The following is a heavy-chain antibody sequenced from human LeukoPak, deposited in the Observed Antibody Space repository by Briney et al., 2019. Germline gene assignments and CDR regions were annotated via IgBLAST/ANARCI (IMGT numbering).Heavy chain of an antibody. CDR3: ARDRGPHRSSPSSGAFDI. CDR1: GFTFSSSW. CDR2: VNGDGTGT. D-gene: IGHD6-6*01. J-gene: IGHJ3*02. Sequence: GGSLRLSCAASGFTFSSSWMHWVRQAPGKGLIWVSRVNGDGTGTIYADSVKGRFTISRDNAKNTLYLQMNNLGAEDTAVYYCARDRGPHRSSPSSGAFDIWGQGTMVTVSS. V-gene: IGHV3-74*01.